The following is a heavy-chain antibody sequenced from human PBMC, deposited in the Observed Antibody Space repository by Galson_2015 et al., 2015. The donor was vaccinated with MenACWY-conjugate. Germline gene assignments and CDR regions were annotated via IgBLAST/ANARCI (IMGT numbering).Heavy chain of an antibody. V-gene: IGHV3-21*01. CDR3: ASPRDSGPPEYCSGGSCPLDY. Sequence: SLRLSCAASGFTFSSYSMNWVRQAPGKGLEWVSSISSSSSYIYYADSVKGRFTISRDNAKNSLYLQMNSLRAEDTAVYYCASPRDSGPPEYCSGGSCPLDYWGQGTLVTVSS. J-gene: IGHJ4*02. CDR2: ISSSSSYI. D-gene: IGHD2-15*01. CDR1: GFTFSSYS.